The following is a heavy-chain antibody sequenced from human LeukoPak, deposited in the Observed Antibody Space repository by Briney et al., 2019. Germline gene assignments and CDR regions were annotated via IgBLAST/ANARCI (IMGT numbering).Heavy chain of an antibody. CDR1: VGSISSGDYY. CDR3: ARAGKYYYDSSGYSPFDY. V-gene: IGHV4-30-4*01. J-gene: IGHJ4*02. CDR2: IYYSGST. D-gene: IGHD3-22*01. Sequence: SETLSLTCTVSVGSISSGDYYWRWIRQPPGKGLEWLGYIYYSGSTYYNPSLKSRVTISVDTSKNQFSLKLSSVTAADTAVYYCARAGKYYYDSSGYSPFDYWGQGTLVTVSS.